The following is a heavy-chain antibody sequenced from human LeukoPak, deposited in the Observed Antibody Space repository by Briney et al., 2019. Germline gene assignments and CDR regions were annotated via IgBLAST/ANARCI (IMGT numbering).Heavy chain of an antibody. D-gene: IGHD4-23*01. CDR3: AIYGGKEGGGY. CDR1: GGSISSSSYY. V-gene: IGHV4-30-2*01. CDR2: IYHSGST. Sequence: SETLSLTCTVSGGSISSSSYYWSWIRQPPGKGPEWIGYIYHSGSTYYNPSLKSRVTISVDRSKNQFSLKLSSVTAADTAVYYCAIYGGKEGGGYWGQGTLVTVSS. J-gene: IGHJ4*02.